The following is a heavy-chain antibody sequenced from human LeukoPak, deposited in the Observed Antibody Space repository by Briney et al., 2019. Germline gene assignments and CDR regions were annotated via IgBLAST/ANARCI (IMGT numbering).Heavy chain of an antibody. J-gene: IGHJ4*02. CDR3: ARAISLVPAAMTAGRGYFDY. Sequence: SVKVSCKASGGTFSSYAISWVRQAPGQGLEWMGGIIPIFGTANYAQKFQGRVTITADESTSTAYMELSSLRSEDTAVYYCARAISLVPAAMTAGRGYFDYWGQGTLVTVSS. D-gene: IGHD2-2*01. CDR2: IIPIFGTA. CDR1: GGTFSSYA. V-gene: IGHV1-69*13.